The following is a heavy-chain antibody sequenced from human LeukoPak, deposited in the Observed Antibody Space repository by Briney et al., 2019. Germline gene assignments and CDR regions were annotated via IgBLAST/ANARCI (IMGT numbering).Heavy chain of an antibody. CDR3: AKGTGAGSYWVDY. CDR1: EFTFSDYS. V-gene: IGHV3-21*01. D-gene: IGHD3-10*01. J-gene: IGHJ4*02. Sequence: GGSLRLSCAASEFTFSDYSTNWVRQAPGKGLEWVASISTSSSYIYYADSVKGRFTISRDNAKNSVYLQMSSLRGEDTALYYCAKGTGAGSYWVDYWGQGTLVTVSS. CDR2: ISTSSSYI.